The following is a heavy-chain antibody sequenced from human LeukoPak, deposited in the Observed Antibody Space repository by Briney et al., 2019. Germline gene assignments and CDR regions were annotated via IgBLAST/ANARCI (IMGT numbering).Heavy chain of an antibody. CDR1: GFTFSNYW. Sequence: PGRSLRLSCAASGFTFSNYWMHWVRQTPGKGLVWVSRINSYGSSTSYADSVKGRFTISRDNAKNTLYLQMNSLRAEDTAVYYCTSTLHSYCGGDCLGYWGQGTLVTVSS. CDR2: INSYGSST. D-gene: IGHD2-21*02. J-gene: IGHJ4*02. V-gene: IGHV3-74*01. CDR3: TSTLHSYCGGDCLGY.